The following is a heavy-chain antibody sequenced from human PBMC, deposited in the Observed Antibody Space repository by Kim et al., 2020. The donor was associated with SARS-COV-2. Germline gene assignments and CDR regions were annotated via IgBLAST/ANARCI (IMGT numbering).Heavy chain of an antibody. J-gene: IGHJ4*02. D-gene: IGHD3-22*01. V-gene: IGHV3-30*18. CDR3: AKDQAYYDSSGYYYGGHYFDY. Sequence: GGSLRLSCAASGFTFSSYGMHWVRQAPGKGLEWVAVISYDGSNKYYADSVKGRFTISRDNSKNTLYLQMNSLRAEDTAVYYCAKDQAYYDSSGYYYGGHYFDYWGKGTLVTVSS. CDR2: ISYDGSNK. CDR1: GFTFSSYG.